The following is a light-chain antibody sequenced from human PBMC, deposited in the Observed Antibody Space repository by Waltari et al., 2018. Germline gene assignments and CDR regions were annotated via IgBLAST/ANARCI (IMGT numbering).Light chain of an antibody. CDR3: SSYTSSSTLV. J-gene: IGLJ1*01. CDR1: SSDVGGYNY. V-gene: IGLV2-14*01. CDR2: DVS. Sequence: QSALTQPASVSGSPGQSITISCTGTSSDVGGYNYVSWYQQHPGKAPKLVIYDVSKRPSGVSNRFAGSKCGTTASLTISGLQAEDEADYYCSSYTSSSTLVFGTGTKVTVL.